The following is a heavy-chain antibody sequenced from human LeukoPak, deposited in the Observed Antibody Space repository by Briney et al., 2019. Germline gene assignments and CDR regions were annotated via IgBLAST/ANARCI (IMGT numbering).Heavy chain of an antibody. CDR2: MNPNSGNT. J-gene: IGHJ5*02. Sequence: ASVKVSCKASGYTFTSYDINWVRQATGQGLEWMGWMNPNSGNTGYAQKFQGRLTMTRNTSISTAYMELSSLRSEDTAVYYCAIRWSVIAAAGRVKWFDPWGQGTLVTVSS. D-gene: IGHD6-13*01. CDR3: AIRWSVIAAAGRVKWFDP. CDR1: GYTFTSYD. V-gene: IGHV1-8*01.